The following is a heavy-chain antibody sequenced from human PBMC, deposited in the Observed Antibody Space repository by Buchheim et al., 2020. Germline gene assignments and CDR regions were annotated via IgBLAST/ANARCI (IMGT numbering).Heavy chain of an antibody. D-gene: IGHD3-3*01. CDR3: ARVSEGFLEDNWFDP. Sequence: EVQLLESGGDLVQPGGSLRLSCTASGFTFSSYAMSWVRQAPGKGLEWVSYISSSGSTIYYADSVKGRFTISRDNAKNSLYLQMNSLRAEDTAVYYCARVSEGFLEDNWFDPWGQGTL. V-gene: IGHV3-48*04. CDR1: GFTFSSYA. J-gene: IGHJ5*02. CDR2: ISSSGSTI.